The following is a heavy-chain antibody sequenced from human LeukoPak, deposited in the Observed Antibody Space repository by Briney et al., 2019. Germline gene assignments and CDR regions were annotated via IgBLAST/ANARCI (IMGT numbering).Heavy chain of an antibody. CDR3: ARVNRSGSTPFDY. D-gene: IGHD3-10*01. CDR1: GFTFSSYS. Sequence: PGGSLRLSCAASGFTFSSYSMNWVRQAPGKGLEWVSSISSSSSYIYYADSVKGRFTISRDNAKNSLYLQMNSLRAEDTAVYYCARVNRSGSTPFDYWGQGTLVTVSS. V-gene: IGHV3-21*01. J-gene: IGHJ4*02. CDR2: ISSSSSYI.